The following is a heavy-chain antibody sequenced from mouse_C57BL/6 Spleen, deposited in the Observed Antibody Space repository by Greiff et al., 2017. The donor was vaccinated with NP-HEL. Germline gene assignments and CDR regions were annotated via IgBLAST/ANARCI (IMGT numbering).Heavy chain of an antibody. V-gene: IGHV5-16*01. D-gene: IGHD4-1*01. J-gene: IGHJ2*01. CDR1: GFTFSDYY. Sequence: EVMLVESEGGLVQPGSSMKLSCTASGFTFSDYYMAWVRQVPEKGLEWVANINYDGSSTYYLDSLKSRFIISRDNAKNILYLQMSSLKSEDTATYYCAREGTGRFYFDYWGQGTTLTVSS. CDR2: INYDGSST. CDR3: AREGTGRFYFDY.